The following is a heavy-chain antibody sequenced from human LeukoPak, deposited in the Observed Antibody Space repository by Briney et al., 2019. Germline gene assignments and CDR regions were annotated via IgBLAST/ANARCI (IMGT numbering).Heavy chain of an antibody. CDR3: ARASSGYYSS. J-gene: IGHJ5*02. V-gene: IGHV4-31*03. D-gene: IGHD3-22*01. CDR2: IYYSGST. CDR1: GGSISSGGYY. Sequence: SSETLSLTCTVSGGSISSGGYYWSWIRQHPGKGLEWIGYIYYSGSTYYNPSLKSRVTISVDTSKNQFSLKLSSATAADTAVYYCARASSGYYSSWGQGTLVTVSS.